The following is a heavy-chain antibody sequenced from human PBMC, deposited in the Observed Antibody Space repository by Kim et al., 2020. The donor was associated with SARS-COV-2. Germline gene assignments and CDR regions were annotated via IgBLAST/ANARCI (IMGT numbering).Heavy chain of an antibody. V-gene: IGHV3-23*01. CDR1: GFTFSSYA. J-gene: IGHJ4*02. Sequence: GGSLRLSCAASGFTFSSYAMSWVRQAPGKGLEWVSAISGSGGSTYYADSVKGRFTISRDNSKNTLYLQMNSLRAEDTAVYYCAKSHAPYYYDSSGSPLQDWGQGTLVTVSS. CDR2: ISGSGGST. D-gene: IGHD3-22*01. CDR3: AKSHAPYYYDSSGSPLQD.